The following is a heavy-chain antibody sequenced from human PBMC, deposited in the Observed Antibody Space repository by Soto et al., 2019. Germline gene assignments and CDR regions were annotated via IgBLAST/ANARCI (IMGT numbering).Heavy chain of an antibody. D-gene: IGHD5-18*01. Sequence: SETLSLTCTVSGGSISSYYWSWIRQPPGMGLEWIGYIYYSGSTNYNPSLKSRVTISVDTSKNQFSLKLSSVTAADTAVYYCARRGYSYGSGDYYGMDVWGQGTTVTVS. V-gene: IGHV4-59*01. CDR2: IYYSGST. J-gene: IGHJ6*02. CDR1: GGSISSYY. CDR3: ARRGYSYGSGDYYGMDV.